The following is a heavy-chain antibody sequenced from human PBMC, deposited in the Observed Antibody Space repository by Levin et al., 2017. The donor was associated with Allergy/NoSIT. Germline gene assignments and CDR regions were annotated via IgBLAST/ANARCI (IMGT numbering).Heavy chain of an antibody. J-gene: IGHJ4*02. CDR2: ISTYNGNT. CDR1: GYTFTNYG. D-gene: IGHD1-26*01. CDR3: AARSGTYPYYFDY. Sequence: ASVKVSCKASGYTFTNYGLSWMRQAPGQGLEWMGWISTYNGNTNYAQKFQGRVTMTTDTSTSTAYMELRSPRSDDTAVYYCAARSGTYPYYFDYWGQGTLVTVSS. V-gene: IGHV1-18*01.